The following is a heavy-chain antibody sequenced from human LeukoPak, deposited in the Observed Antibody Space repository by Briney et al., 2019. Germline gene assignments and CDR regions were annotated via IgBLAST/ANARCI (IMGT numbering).Heavy chain of an antibody. CDR2: ISAYNGNT. CDR1: GGTFSSYA. D-gene: IGHD3-16*02. V-gene: IGHV1-18*01. CDR3: ARAGVRYDYVCGSYRIPDY. Sequence: GSSVKVSCKASGGTFSSYAISWVRQAPGQGLEWMGWISAYNGNTNYAQKLQGRVTMTTDTSTSTAYMELRSLRSDDTAVYYCARAGVRYDYVCGSYRIPDYWGQGTLVTVSS. J-gene: IGHJ4*02.